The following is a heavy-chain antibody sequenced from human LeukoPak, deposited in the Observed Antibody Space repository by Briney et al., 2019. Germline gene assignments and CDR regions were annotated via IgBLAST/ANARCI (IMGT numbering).Heavy chain of an antibody. D-gene: IGHD2-8*01. Sequence: SETLSLTCTVSGGSINNYYWTWVRQPPGKGLEWIGYISYSGSTNYNPSLRSRVTLSVDTSKNQFSLKLSSVTAADTAVYYCARVVYDSGFYYFDYWGQGTLVTVSS. V-gene: IGHV4-59*01. J-gene: IGHJ4*02. CDR2: ISYSGST. CDR3: ARVVYDSGFYYFDY. CDR1: GGSINNYY.